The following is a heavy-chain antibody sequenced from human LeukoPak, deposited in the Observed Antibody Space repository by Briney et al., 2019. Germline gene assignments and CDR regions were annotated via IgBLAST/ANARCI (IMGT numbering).Heavy chain of an antibody. Sequence: GASVKVSCKASGYTFTGYYMHWVRQAPGQGLEWMGWINPNSGGTNYAQKFQGRVTMTRDTPISTAYMELSRLRSDDTAVYYCARVGSRNSSSPFDYWGQGTLVTVSS. J-gene: IGHJ4*02. CDR1: GYTFTGYY. CDR3: ARVGSRNSSSPFDY. V-gene: IGHV1-2*02. D-gene: IGHD6-13*01. CDR2: INPNSGGT.